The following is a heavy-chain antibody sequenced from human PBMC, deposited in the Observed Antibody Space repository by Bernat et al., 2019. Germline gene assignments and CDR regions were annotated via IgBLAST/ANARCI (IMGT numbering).Heavy chain of an antibody. CDR2: IKSKTDGGTT. CDR3: TTDPPIVVVVAAHTFGY. V-gene: IGHV3-15*01. Sequence: EVQLVESGGGLVKPGGSLRLSCAASGFTFSNAWMSWVRQAPGKGLEWVGRIKSKTDGGTTDYAAPVKGRFTISRDDSKNTLYLQMNSLKTEDTAVYYCTTDPPIVVVVAAHTFGYWGQGTLVTVSS. CDR1: GFTFSNAW. J-gene: IGHJ4*02. D-gene: IGHD2-15*01.